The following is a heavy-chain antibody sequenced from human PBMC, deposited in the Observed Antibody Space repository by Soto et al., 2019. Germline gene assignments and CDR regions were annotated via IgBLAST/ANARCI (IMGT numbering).Heavy chain of an antibody. J-gene: IGHJ1*01. CDR2: ISGSGDST. Sequence: GGSLRLSCAASGFTFSSYAMSWVRQAPGKGLEWVSGISGSGDSTYYADSVKGRFTISRDNSKNTLYLQMNSLRAEDTAVYYCAKGVPGIAVAGTGYFPHWGQGTLVTVSS. CDR3: AKGVPGIAVAGTGYFPH. CDR1: GFTFSSYA. V-gene: IGHV3-23*01. D-gene: IGHD6-19*01.